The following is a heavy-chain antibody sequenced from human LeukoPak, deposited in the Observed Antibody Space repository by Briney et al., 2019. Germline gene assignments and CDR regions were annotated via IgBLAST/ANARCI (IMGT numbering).Heavy chain of an antibody. CDR2: IKQDGSEK. D-gene: IGHD4-17*01. CDR1: GFTLSSYW. CDR3: ARETLFYGDYDY. J-gene: IGHJ4*02. V-gene: IGHV3-7*01. Sequence: GGSLRLSCAASGFTLSSYWMSWVRQAPGKGLEWVANIKQDGSEKYYVDSVKGRFTISRDNAKNSLYLQMNSLRAEDTAVYYCARETLFYGDYDYWGQGTLVTVSS.